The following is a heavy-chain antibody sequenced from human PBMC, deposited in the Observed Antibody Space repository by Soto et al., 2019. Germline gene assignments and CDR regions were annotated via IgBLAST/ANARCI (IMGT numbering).Heavy chain of an antibody. CDR1: GGTFSSYA. Sequence: QVQLVQSGAEVKKPGSSVKVSCKASGGTFSSYAISWVRQAPGQGLEWMGGIIPIFGTANYAQKFQGRVTITADESTSTAYMELSSLRSEDTAVYYCARGSRGYSSGWYGEYFDYWGQGTLVTVSS. V-gene: IGHV1-69*01. J-gene: IGHJ4*02. D-gene: IGHD6-19*01. CDR3: ARGSRGYSSGWYGEYFDY. CDR2: IIPIFGTA.